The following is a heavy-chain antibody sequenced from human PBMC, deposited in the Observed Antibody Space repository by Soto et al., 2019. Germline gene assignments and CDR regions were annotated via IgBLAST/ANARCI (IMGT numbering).Heavy chain of an antibody. J-gene: IGHJ4*02. D-gene: IGHD6-19*01. V-gene: IGHV4-34*01. CDR3: ARVWLAVDY. CDR1: GGSFSGYY. Sequence: QVQLQQWGAGLLKPSETLSLTCAVYGGSFSGYYWSWIRQPPGKGLEWIGEINHSGSTNYNPSLKSQVTTSVDTSKNQCSLKLSSVAAADTAVYYCARVWLAVDYWGQGTLVTVSS. CDR2: INHSGST.